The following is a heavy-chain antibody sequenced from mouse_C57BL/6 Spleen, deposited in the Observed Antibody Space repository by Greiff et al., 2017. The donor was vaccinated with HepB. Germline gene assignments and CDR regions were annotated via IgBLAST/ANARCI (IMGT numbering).Heavy chain of an antibody. CDR2: IDPETGGT. CDR1: GYTFTDYE. CDR3: TRVERYGSSGAWFAY. V-gene: IGHV1-15*01. Sequence: VQLQESGAELVRPGASVTLSCKASGYTFTDYEMHWVKQTPVHGLEWIGAIDPETGGTAYNQKFKGKAILTADKSSSTAYMELRSLTSEDSAVYYCTRVERYGSSGAWFAYWGQGTLVTVSA. J-gene: IGHJ3*01. D-gene: IGHD1-1*01.